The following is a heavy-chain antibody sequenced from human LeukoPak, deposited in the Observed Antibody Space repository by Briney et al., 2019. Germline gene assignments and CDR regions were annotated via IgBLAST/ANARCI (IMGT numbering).Heavy chain of an antibody. CDR2: IYHSGST. J-gene: IGHJ5*02. CDR1: GGSISSGGYS. CDR3: ATGDDNWFDP. D-gene: IGHD3-16*01. Sequence: PSQTLSLTCAVSGGSISSGGYSWSWIRQPPGKGLEWIGYIYHSGSTYYNPSLKSRVTTSVDRSKNQFSLKLSSVTAADTAVYYCATGDDNWFDPWGQGTLVTVSS. V-gene: IGHV4-30-2*01.